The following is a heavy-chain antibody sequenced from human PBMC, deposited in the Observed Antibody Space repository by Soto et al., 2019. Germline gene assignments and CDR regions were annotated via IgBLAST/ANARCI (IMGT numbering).Heavy chain of an antibody. D-gene: IGHD1-1*01. CDR1: GGDFTGYA. V-gene: IGHV1-69*06. CDR3: ARGSTGNWNIDAFDI. CDR2: VITMFGTT. Sequence: QVQLEQSGAEVKKPGSSVIISCKVSGGDFTGYAVTWVRQAPGQGPECMGRVITMFGTTVLSQKFQGRLTMTADKSTTTAHMELTGLGSDDTAVYYCARGSTGNWNIDAFDIWGQGTMVTVSS. J-gene: IGHJ3*02.